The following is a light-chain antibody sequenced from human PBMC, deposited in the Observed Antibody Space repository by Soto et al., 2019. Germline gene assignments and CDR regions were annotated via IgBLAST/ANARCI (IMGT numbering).Light chain of an antibody. Sequence: QPVLTQPPSVSGAPGQRVTISCTGSSSNIGAGYDVHWYQQLPGTAPKLLIYGNSNRPSGVPDRFSGSKSGTSASLAITGLQAEYEADYYCQSYDSSLSSYVFGTGTKVTVL. CDR3: QSYDSSLSSYV. J-gene: IGLJ1*01. CDR2: GNS. V-gene: IGLV1-40*01. CDR1: SSNIGAGYD.